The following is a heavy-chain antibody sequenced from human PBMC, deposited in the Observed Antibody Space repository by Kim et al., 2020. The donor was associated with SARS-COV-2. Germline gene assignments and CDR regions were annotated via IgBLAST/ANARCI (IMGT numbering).Heavy chain of an antibody. CDR3: ARVVWVRGVSNHGLDV. V-gene: IGHV3-21*01. Sequence: GGSLRLSCAASGFTFSSYTMNWVRQAPGKGLEWVSSISGSGYYTYYPDSVRGRVTISRDNAKKSLYLQMNSLRAEDTAVYFCARVVWVRGVSNHGLDVWGQGTTVTVSS. J-gene: IGHJ6*02. CDR1: GFTFSSYT. D-gene: IGHD3-10*01. CDR2: ISGSGYYT.